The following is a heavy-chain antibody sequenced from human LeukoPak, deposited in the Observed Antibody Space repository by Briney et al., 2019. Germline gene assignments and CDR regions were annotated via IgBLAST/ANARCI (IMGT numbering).Heavy chain of an antibody. Sequence: SETLSLTCTVSGGSISSYYWSWIRQPPGKGLEWIGYIYYSGGTNYNPSLKSRVTISVDTSKNQFSLKLSSVTAADTAVYYCAREHGMGAFDIWGQGTMVTVSS. D-gene: IGHD1-14*01. CDR1: GGSISSYY. CDR3: AREHGMGAFDI. V-gene: IGHV4-59*01. CDR2: IYYSGGT. J-gene: IGHJ3*02.